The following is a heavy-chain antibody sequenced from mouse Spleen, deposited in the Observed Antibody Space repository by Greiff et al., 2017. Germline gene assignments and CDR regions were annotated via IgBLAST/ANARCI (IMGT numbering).Heavy chain of an antibody. V-gene: IGHV3-8*02. CDR3: ARCYYGRRDWYFDV. Sequence: EVQLQQSGPSLVKPSQTLSLTCSVPGDSITSGYWNWIRKFPGNKLEYMGYISYSGSTYYNPSLKSRISITRDTSKNQYYLQLNSVTTEDTATYYCARCYYGRRDWYFDVWGAGTTVTVSS. D-gene: IGHD1-1*01. J-gene: IGHJ1*01. CDR2: ISYSGST. CDR1: GDSITSGY.